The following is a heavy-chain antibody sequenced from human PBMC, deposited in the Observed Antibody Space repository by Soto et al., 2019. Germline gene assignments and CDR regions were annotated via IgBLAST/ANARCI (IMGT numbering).Heavy chain of an antibody. D-gene: IGHD6-6*01. CDR2: IYPGDSDT. V-gene: IGHV5-51*01. CDR3: ARSIAARPLGYYGMDV. Sequence: LGESLKISCKGSGYSFTSYWIGWVRQMPGKGLEWMGIIYPGDSDTRYSPSFQGQVTISADKSISTAYLQWSSLKASDTAMYYCARSIAARPLGYYGMDVWGQGTTVTVSS. CDR1: GYSFTSYW. J-gene: IGHJ6*02.